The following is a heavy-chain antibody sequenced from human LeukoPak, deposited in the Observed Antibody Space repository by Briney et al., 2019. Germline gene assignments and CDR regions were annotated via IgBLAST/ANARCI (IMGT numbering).Heavy chain of an antibody. CDR3: TRDTGCSGGTCYSFYGY. V-gene: IGHV3-7*01. CDR1: GFTFSSYW. Sequence: GGSLRLSCAASGFTFSSYWMTWVRQAPGKGLEWVANIKQDGSEKYYVDSVKGRFTISRDNAKNSLYLQMNSLRAEDTAGYYCTRDTGCSGGTCYSFYGYWGQGTLVTVSS. D-gene: IGHD2-15*01. CDR2: IKQDGSEK. J-gene: IGHJ4*02.